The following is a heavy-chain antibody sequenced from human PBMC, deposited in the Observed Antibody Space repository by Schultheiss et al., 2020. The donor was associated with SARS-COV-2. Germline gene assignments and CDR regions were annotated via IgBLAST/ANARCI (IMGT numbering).Heavy chain of an antibody. CDR1: GFTFSNNY. D-gene: IGHD3-16*01. J-gene: IGHJ6*02. V-gene: IGHV3-74*01. CDR2: INSDGSST. Sequence: GESLKISCAASGFTFSNNYMHWVRQVPGTGMVWVSHINSDGSSTTYGDSVKGRFTISRDNAKTTLYLQMKSLRAEDTAIYYCVRQGAWGDMDVWGQGNSVTVSS. CDR3: VRQGAWGDMDV.